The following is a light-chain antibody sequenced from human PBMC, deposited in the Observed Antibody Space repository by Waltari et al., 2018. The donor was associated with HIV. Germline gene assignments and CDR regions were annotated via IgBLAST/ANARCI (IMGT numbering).Light chain of an antibody. CDR1: SSDIGAYDF. CDR3: SSFTTSNSLL. J-gene: IGLJ2*01. Sequence: QSALTQPASVSGSPGQSITVSCTGTSSDIGAYDFVSWYQQTPGTAPKLVIYEVSNRPSGFSYLFYVSKSGNTASLTISGLQTEDEADYYCSSFTTSNSLLFGGGTKVTVL. V-gene: IGLV2-14*01. CDR2: EVS.